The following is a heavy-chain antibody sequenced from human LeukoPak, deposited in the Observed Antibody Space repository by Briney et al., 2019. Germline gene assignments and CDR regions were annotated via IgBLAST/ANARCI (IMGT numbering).Heavy chain of an antibody. CDR2: IIPIFGTA. D-gene: IGHD2-21*01. CDR1: GGTFSSYA. J-gene: IGHJ4*02. V-gene: IGHV1-69*13. CDR3: ARVHPPLNCGGDCYHDY. Sequence: SVKVSCKASGGTFSSYAISWVRQAPGQGLEWMGGIIPIFGTANYAQKFQGRVTITADESTSTAYMELSSLRSEDTAVYYCARVHPPLNCGGDCYHDYWGQGTLVTVSS.